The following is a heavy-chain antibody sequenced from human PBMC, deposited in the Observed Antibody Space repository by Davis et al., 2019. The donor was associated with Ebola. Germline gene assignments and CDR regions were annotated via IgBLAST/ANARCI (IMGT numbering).Heavy chain of an antibody. D-gene: IGHD2-2*01. V-gene: IGHV1-69*13. CDR1: GYTFTSYD. CDR3: ARELPYQPLSY. CDR2: IIPIFGTA. Sequence: AASVKVSCKASGYTFTSYDINWVRQATGQGLEWMGGIIPIFGTANYAQKFQGRVTITADESTSTAYMELSSLRSEDTAVYYCARELPYQPLSYWGQGTLVTVSS. J-gene: IGHJ4*02.